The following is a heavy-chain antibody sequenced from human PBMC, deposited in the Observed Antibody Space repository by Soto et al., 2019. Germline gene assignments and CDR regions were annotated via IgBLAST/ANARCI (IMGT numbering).Heavy chain of an antibody. J-gene: IGHJ5*02. D-gene: IGHD1-20*01. CDR3: AGQVLTGKNWFDP. CDR2: TYYRSKWYN. V-gene: IGHV6-1*01. Sequence: SQTLSLTCAISGDSVSSNSAAWNWIRQSQSRGLEWLGRTYYRSKWYNDYAVSVKSRITINPDTSKNQFSLQLNSVTPEDTAVYYCAGQVLTGKNWFDPWGQGTLVTVSS. CDR1: GDSVSSNSAA.